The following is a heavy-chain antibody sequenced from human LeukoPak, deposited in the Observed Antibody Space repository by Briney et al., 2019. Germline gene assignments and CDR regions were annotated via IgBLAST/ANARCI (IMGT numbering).Heavy chain of an antibody. D-gene: IGHD5-18*01. CDR1: GGTFSSYA. J-gene: IGHJ5*02. Sequence: ASVKVSCKASGGTFSSYAISWVRQAPGQGLEWMGGIIPIFGTANYAQKFQGRVTITADKSTSTAYMELSSLRSEDTAVYYCRVQLWLRGSWFDPWGQGTLVTVSS. V-gene: IGHV1-69*06. CDR3: RVQLWLRGSWFDP. CDR2: IIPIFGTA.